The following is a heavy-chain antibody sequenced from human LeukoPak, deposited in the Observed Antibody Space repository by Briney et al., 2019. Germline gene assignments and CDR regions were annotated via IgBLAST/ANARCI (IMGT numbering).Heavy chain of an antibody. CDR2: ISGSGGST. V-gene: IGHV3-23*01. CDR3: VRDVAF. Sequence: GGSLRLSCAAFGFTFSSYAMNWVRQAPGKGLEWVSVISGSGGSTYYADSVKGRFSISRDNSQDTVYLQLSSLTTEDTARYYCVRDVAFWGQGTLIIVSS. J-gene: IGHJ4*02. CDR1: GFTFSSYA.